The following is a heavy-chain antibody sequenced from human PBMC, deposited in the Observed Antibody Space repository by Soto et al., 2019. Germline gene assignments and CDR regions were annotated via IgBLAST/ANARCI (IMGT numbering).Heavy chain of an antibody. CDR3: ARDPFDGMDV. Sequence: QVQLQESGPGLVKPSQTLSLTCTVSGGSISTGDNYWSWIRQSAGRGLECIGYIYYTGNTYYNPSLESRLSIAVDTSTNQFSLKLSSVTVADTAVYFCARDPFDGMDVWGQGITVTVS. CDR1: GGSISTGDNY. CDR2: IYYTGNT. J-gene: IGHJ6*02. V-gene: IGHV4-30-4*01.